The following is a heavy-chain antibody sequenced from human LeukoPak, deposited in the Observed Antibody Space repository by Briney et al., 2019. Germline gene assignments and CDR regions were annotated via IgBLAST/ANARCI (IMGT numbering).Heavy chain of an antibody. J-gene: IGHJ5*02. V-gene: IGHV4-38-2*02. CDR2: IYHSGST. Sequence: PSETLSLTCTVSGYSISSGYYWGWIRQPPGKGLEWIGSIYHSGSTYYNPSLKSRVTISVDTSKNQFSLKLSSVTAADTAVYYCARDAGAYGSGELWHGWFDPWGQGTLVTVSS. D-gene: IGHD3-16*01. CDR3: ARDAGAYGSGELWHGWFDP. CDR1: GYSISSGYY.